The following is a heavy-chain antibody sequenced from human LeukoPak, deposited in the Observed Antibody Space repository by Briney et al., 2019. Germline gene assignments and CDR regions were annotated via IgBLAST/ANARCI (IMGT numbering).Heavy chain of an antibody. CDR3: ARVLAAAAPGPYYFDY. J-gene: IGHJ4*02. CDR2: IYTSGST. Sequence: PSETLSLTCTVSGGSISSYYWSWIRQPAGKGLEWIGRIYTSGSTSYNPSLKSRVTISVDKSKNQFSLKLSSVTAADTAVYYCARVLAAAAPGPYYFDYWGQGTLVTVSS. V-gene: IGHV4-4*07. CDR1: GGSISSYY. D-gene: IGHD6-13*01.